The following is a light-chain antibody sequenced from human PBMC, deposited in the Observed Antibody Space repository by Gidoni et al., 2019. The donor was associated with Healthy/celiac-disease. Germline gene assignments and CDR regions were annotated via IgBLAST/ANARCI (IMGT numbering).Light chain of an antibody. CDR2: GAS. CDR3: QQYGSSPFT. Sequence: DIVLTQSAGTLSLAPGERATLSCRASQRVSSSYLAWYQQKPGQAPKLLIYGASSRATGIPYRFSGSGSGTDFTLTISRLEPEDFAVYYCQQYGSSPFTFGPGTKVDIK. J-gene: IGKJ3*01. CDR1: QRVSSSY. V-gene: IGKV3-20*01.